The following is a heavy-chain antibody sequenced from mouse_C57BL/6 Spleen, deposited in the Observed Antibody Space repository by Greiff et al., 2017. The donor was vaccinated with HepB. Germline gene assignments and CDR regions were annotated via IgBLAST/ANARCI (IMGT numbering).Heavy chain of an antibody. CDR3: ARDYYGSSYRWYFDV. CDR1: GYTFTDYN. Sequence: EVQLQQSGPELVKPGASVKMSCKASGYTFTDYNMHWVKQSHGKSLEWIGYINPNNGGTSYNQKFKGKATLTVNKSSSTAYMELRSLTSEDSAVYYCARDYYGSSYRWYFDVWGTGTTVTVSS. J-gene: IGHJ1*03. CDR2: INPNNGGT. V-gene: IGHV1-22*01. D-gene: IGHD1-1*01.